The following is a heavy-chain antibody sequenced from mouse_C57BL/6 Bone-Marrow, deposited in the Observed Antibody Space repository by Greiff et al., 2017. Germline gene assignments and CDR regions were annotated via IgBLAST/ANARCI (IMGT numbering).Heavy chain of an antibody. J-gene: IGHJ1*03. V-gene: IGHV14-2*01. D-gene: IGHD1-1*01. CDR1: GFNFKDYS. CDR2: FDPEDGET. CDR3: AKGYYGWYFDV. Sequence: VQLKESGAELVKPGASVKLSCTASGFNFKDYSMHWVKQRPEQGLEWIGRFDPEDGETKYAPKFQGKATLTADTSSNTAYLQLSSLTSEDSAVYYCAKGYYGWYFDVWGTGTTVTVSS.